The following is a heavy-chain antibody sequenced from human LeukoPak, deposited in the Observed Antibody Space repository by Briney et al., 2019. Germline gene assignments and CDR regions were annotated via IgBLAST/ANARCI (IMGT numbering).Heavy chain of an antibody. CDR1: GYSISSGFY. D-gene: IGHD1-1*01. J-gene: IGHJ4*02. CDR3: ARERPGWNDVRAIDY. CDR2: IHYSGST. V-gene: IGHV4-38-2*02. Sequence: SETLSLTCTVSGYSISSGFYWGWIRQPPGEGLQYIGSIHYSGSTFYNPSLKSRVTISVDTSKNQFSLRLSSVTPEDTAVYYCARERPGWNDVRAIDYWGQGTLVTVSS.